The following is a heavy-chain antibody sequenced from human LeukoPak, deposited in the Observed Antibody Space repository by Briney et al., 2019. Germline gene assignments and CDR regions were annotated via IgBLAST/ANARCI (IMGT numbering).Heavy chain of an antibody. J-gene: IGHJ3*02. CDR1: GGTFSSYA. CDR2: IIPIFGTA. Sequence: SVKASCKASGGTFSSYAISWVRQAPGQGLEWMGRIIPIFGTANYAQKFQGRVTITTDESTSTAYMELSSLRSEDTAVYYCARDYGGNSLAFDIWGQGTMVTVSS. V-gene: IGHV1-69*05. D-gene: IGHD4-23*01. CDR3: ARDYGGNSLAFDI.